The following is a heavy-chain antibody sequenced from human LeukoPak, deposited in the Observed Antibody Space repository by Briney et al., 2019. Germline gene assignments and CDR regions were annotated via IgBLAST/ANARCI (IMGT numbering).Heavy chain of an antibody. Sequence: SQTLSLTCTVFGGSICSGDYYWSWIRQPPGKGLEWIGYIYYSGSTYYNPSLKSRVTISVDTSKNQFSLKLSSVTAADTAVYYCARLVGATGFDYWGQGTLVTVSS. J-gene: IGHJ4*02. V-gene: IGHV4-30-4*01. CDR2: IYYSGST. CDR3: ARLVGATGFDY. CDR1: GGSICSGDYY. D-gene: IGHD1-26*01.